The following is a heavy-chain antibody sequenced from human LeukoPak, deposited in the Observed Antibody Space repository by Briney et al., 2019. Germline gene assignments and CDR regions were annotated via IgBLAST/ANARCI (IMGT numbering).Heavy chain of an antibody. Sequence: ASVKVSCRVSGYTLTELSMHWVRQAPGKGLEWMGGSDPEDGETIYAQKFQGRVTMTEDTSTDTAYMELSSLTSEDTAVYHCATSFRYTGCGYFFDFWGQGTLVTVSS. CDR3: ATSFRYTGCGYFFDF. CDR1: GYTLTELS. V-gene: IGHV1-24*01. CDR2: SDPEDGET. D-gene: IGHD5-12*01. J-gene: IGHJ4*02.